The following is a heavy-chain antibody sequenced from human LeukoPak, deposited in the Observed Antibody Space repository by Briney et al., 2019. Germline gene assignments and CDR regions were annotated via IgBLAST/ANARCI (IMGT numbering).Heavy chain of an antibody. J-gene: IGHJ3*02. CDR1: GFTFDDYA. Sequence: GGSLRLSCAASGFTFDDYAMHWVRQAPGKGLEWVPGISWNSGSIGYADSVKGRFTISRDNAKNSLYLQMNSLRAEDTALYYCAKGRVVAATRYDAFDIWGQGTMVTVSS. D-gene: IGHD2-15*01. CDR3: AKGRVVAATRYDAFDI. V-gene: IGHV3-9*01. CDR2: ISWNSGSI.